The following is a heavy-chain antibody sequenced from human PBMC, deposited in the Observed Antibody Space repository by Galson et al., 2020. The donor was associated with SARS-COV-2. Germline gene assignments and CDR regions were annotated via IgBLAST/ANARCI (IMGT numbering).Heavy chain of an antibody. CDR1: GFSLSTSGMC. J-gene: IGHJ2*01. Sequence: ESGPTLVKPTQTLTLTCTFSGFSLSTSGMCVSWIRQPPGKALEWLARIDWDDDKFSSTSLKTRLTISKDTSKNQVVLTMTNMDPVDTATYYCARIRPKAVGTTYWYFDLWGRGTLVTVSS. CDR3: ARIRPKAVGTTYWYFDL. CDR2: IDWDDDK. D-gene: IGHD6-13*01. V-gene: IGHV2-70*17.